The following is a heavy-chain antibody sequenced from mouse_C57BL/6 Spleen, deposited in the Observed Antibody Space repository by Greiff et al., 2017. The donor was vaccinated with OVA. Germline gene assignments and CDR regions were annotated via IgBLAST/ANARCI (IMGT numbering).Heavy chain of an antibody. CDR2: ISSGGDYI. Sequence: DVMLVESGEGLVKPGGSLKLSCAASGFTFSSYAMSWVRQTPEKRLEWVAYISSGGDYIYYADTVKGRFTISRDNARNTLYLQMSSLKSEDTAMYYCTREGDYSNLDYWGQGTSVTVSS. CDR3: TREGDYSNLDY. D-gene: IGHD2-5*01. CDR1: GFTFSSYA. J-gene: IGHJ4*01. V-gene: IGHV5-9-1*02.